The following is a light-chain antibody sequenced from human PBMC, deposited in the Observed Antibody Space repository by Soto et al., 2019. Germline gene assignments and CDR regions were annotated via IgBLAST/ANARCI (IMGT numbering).Light chain of an antibody. V-gene: IGKV2-28*01. CDR2: LGS. Sequence: DIVMTQSPLSLPVTPGEPAAISCGSGQSLLRSHGYNYLDWYLQKPGQSPQLLIYLGSNRASGVPDRFSGSGSGTDFTLKISRVEAEDVGVYYCMQGTHWPITFGQGTRLEIK. CDR1: QSLLRSHGYNY. CDR3: MQGTHWPIT. J-gene: IGKJ5*01.